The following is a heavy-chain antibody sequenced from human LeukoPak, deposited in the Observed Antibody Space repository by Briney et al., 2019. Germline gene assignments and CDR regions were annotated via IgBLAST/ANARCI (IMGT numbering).Heavy chain of an antibody. D-gene: IGHD3-16*02. Sequence: SETLSLTCAVSGGSFSGYYRSWIRQPPGKGLEWIGEINHSGSTNYNPSLKSRVTISVDTSKNQFSLKLSSVTAADTAVYYCARGQALYYDYIWGSYRYTGFDYWGQGTLVTVSS. CDR3: ARGQALYYDYIWGSYRYTGFDY. J-gene: IGHJ4*02. V-gene: IGHV4-34*01. CDR1: GGSFSGYY. CDR2: INHSGST.